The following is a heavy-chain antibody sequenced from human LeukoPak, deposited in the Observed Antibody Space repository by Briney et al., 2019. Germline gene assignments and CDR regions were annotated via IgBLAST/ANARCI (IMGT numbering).Heavy chain of an antibody. J-gene: IGHJ4*02. Sequence: ASVKVSCKASGYTFTGYYMHWVRQAPGQGLEWMGIINPSGGSTSYAQKFQGRVTMTRDMSTSTVYMELSSLRSEDTAVYYCARESPSYYILDYWGQGTLVTVSS. CDR1: GYTFTGYY. CDR2: INPSGGST. D-gene: IGHD1-26*01. CDR3: ARESPSYYILDY. V-gene: IGHV1-46*01.